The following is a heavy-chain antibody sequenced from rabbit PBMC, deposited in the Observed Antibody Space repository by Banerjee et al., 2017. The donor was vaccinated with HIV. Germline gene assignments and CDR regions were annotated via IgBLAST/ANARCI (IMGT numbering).Heavy chain of an antibody. D-gene: IGHD2-1*01. Sequence: QEQLEESGGDLVKPEGSLTLTCTASGFDFSSYYMCWVRQAPGKGPEWIACIYAGSSDSTYYASWARGRFTISKTSSTTVTLQMTSLTAADMATYFCARNFRYGNYGAFDPWGPGTLVT. J-gene: IGHJ2*01. CDR2: IYAGSSDST. V-gene: IGHV1S45*01. CDR1: GFDFSSYY. CDR3: ARNFRYGNYGAFDP.